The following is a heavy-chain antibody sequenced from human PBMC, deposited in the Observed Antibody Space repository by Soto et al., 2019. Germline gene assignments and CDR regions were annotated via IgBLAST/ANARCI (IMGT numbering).Heavy chain of an antibody. J-gene: IGHJ4*02. V-gene: IGHV4-59*01. D-gene: IGHD6-6*01. CDR3: ARVIAARFIDY. CDR1: GGSISSYY. Sequence: SETLSLTCTVSGGSISSYYWSWIRQPPGKGLEWIGYIYYSGSTNYNPFLKSRVTISVDTSKNQFSLKLSSVTAADTAVYYCARVIAARFIDYWGQGTLVTVSS. CDR2: IYYSGST.